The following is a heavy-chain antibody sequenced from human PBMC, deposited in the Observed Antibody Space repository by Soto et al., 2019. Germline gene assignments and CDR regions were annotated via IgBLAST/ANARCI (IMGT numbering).Heavy chain of an antibody. D-gene: IGHD3-16*01. J-gene: IGHJ4*02. CDR3: AREGD. CDR2: ISYDGSNK. V-gene: IGHV3-30-3*01. CDR1: GFTFSSYA. Sequence: QVQLVESGGGVVQPGRSLRLSCAASGFTFSSYAMHWVRQAPGKGLEWVAVISYDGSNKYYADSVKGRFTISRDNSKNTLYLKRNSRRAEDTAVYYWAREGDGGQGTLVTVS.